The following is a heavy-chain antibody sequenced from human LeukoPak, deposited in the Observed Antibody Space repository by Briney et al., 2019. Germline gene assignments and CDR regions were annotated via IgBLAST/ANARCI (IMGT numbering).Heavy chain of an antibody. Sequence: SETLSLTFTVSGXSISSYYWSWIRQPPGKGLEWIGYIYYSGSTNYNPSLKSRVTISVDTSENQFSLKLSSVTAADTAVYYCASGGFNYWGQGTLVTVSS. V-gene: IGHV4-59*01. CDR3: ASGGFNY. J-gene: IGHJ4*02. CDR2: IYYSGST. CDR1: GXSISSYY.